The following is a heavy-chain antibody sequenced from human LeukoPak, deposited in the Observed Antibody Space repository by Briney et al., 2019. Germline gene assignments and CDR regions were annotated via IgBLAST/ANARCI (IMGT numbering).Heavy chain of an antibody. J-gene: IGHJ5*02. CDR2: IYYSGST. CDR3: ARNIGQIQYNWFDP. CDR1: GGSISSYY. Sequence: SETLSLTCTVSGGSISSYYWSWIRQPPGKGLEWIGYIYYSGSTNYNPSLKSRVTISVHTSKNQFSLKLSSVTAADTAVYYCARNIGQIQYNWFDPWGQGTLVTVSS. D-gene: IGHD5-12*01. V-gene: IGHV4-59*08.